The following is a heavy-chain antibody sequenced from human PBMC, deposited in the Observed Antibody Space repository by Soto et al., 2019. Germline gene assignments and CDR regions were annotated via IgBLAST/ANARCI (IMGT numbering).Heavy chain of an antibody. CDR3: XXXXXXXXXXHFQH. CDR2: IIPIFGTA. J-gene: IGHJ1*01. V-gene: IGHV1-69*05. CDR1: GGTFSSYA. Sequence: QVQLVQSGAEVKKPGSSVKVSCKASGGTFSSYAXSXXXXXXXXGLEWMGGIIPIFGTANYAQKFQGRVTXXXXXXXXXXXXXXXXXXXXXXXXXXXXXXXXXXXXXHFQHWGQGTPVTVSS.